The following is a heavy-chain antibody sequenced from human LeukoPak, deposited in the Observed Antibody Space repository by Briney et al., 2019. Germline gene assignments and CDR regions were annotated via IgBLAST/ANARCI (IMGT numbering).Heavy chain of an antibody. CDR3: ARLRYYYDSSGYYYNYFDY. Sequence: KNGESLQISCQGSGSRFTSYWIGWVRQLPGKGLEWMGIIYPGDSDTRYSPSFQGQVTISADKSISTAYLQWSSLKASDTAMYYCARLRYYYDSSGYYYNYFDYWGQGTLVTVSS. CDR1: GSRFTSYW. D-gene: IGHD3-22*01. CDR2: IYPGDSDT. V-gene: IGHV5-51*01. J-gene: IGHJ4*02.